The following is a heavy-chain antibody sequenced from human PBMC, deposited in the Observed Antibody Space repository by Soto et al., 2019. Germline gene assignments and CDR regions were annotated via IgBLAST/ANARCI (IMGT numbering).Heavy chain of an antibody. D-gene: IGHD1-1*01. CDR3: ATWQGSLNLHY. V-gene: IGHV3-33*01. Sequence: GGSLRLSCAASGFTFSLYGMHWVRQAPGKGLEWVAAIWDDGRRKDYADSVKDRLFISRDNSKNTLYLQLDSLRPEDTVVYYCATWQGSLNLHYWGQGTLVTVSS. CDR2: IWDDGRRK. CDR1: GFTFSLYG. J-gene: IGHJ4*02.